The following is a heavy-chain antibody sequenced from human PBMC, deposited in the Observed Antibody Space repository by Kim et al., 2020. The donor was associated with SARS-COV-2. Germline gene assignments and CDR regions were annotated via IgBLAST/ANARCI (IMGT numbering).Heavy chain of an antibody. V-gene: IGHV4-31*03. CDR1: GVPINSGGFY. J-gene: IGHJ4*02. CDR3: VGFHRYQLPTYYDY. D-gene: IGHD2-2*01. Sequence: SETLSLTCTVSGVPINSGGFYWSWIRQHPGKGLEWIGYVYHSGSTQYNTSLRSRLTISVDTSKRQFSLKLNSVTAADTAVYYCVGFHRYQLPTYYDYWGQGTLVTVSS. CDR2: VYHSGST.